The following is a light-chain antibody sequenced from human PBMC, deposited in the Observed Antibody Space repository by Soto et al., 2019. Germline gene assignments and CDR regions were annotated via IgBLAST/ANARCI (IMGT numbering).Light chain of an antibody. CDR1: SSDVGSYNL. CDR2: EGS. V-gene: IGLV2-23*01. CDR3: CSYAGSSTHVV. Sequence: QSALTQPASVSGSPGQSITISCTGTSSDVGSYNLVSWYQQHPGKAPKLMIYEGSKRPSGVSNRFSGSKSGNTGSLTISGLQAEDEADYYCCSYAGSSTHVVFGGGTKLPVL. J-gene: IGLJ2*01.